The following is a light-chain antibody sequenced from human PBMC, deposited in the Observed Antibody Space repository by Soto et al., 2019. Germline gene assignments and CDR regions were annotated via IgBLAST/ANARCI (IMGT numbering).Light chain of an antibody. V-gene: IGKV3-20*01. Sequence: ENVLTQSQSTLSLTRGERATLSCRASESVSSIYVAWYQQKPGQAPTLLIYGASNRATGIPDRFSGSGSGTDFTLTISRLEPEDCAVYYCQQFGGSLTWTFGQGTKVDIK. CDR2: GAS. CDR1: ESVSSIY. J-gene: IGKJ1*01. CDR3: QQFGGSLTWT.